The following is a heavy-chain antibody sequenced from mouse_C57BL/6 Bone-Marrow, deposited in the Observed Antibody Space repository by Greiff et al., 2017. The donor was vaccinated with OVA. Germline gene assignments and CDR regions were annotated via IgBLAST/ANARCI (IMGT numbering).Heavy chain of an antibody. V-gene: IGHV1-81*01. CDR2: IYPRSGNT. CDR1: GCTFTSYG. J-gene: IGHJ2*01. CDR3: ARCNYDYDVCY. D-gene: IGHD2-4*01. Sequence: QVQLQQSGAELARPGASVKLSCKASGCTFTSYGINWVKQRTGQGLEWIGEIYPRSGNTYYNEKFKGKATLTADKSSSTAYMELRSLTSEDSAVYFCARCNYDYDVCYWGQGTTLTVSS.